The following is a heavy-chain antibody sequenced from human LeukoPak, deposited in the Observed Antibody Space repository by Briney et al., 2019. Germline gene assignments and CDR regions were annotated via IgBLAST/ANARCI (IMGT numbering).Heavy chain of an antibody. CDR1: GDSVSSNIAA. D-gene: IGHD6-25*01. Sequence: HSQTLSLTCAISGDSVSSNIAAWNWIRQSPSRGLEWPGRTYYRSKWGNDYAASVKSRITISADTFKTQFSLHLNSVTPEDTAVYYCARAAPRFDPWGQGTLVTVSS. J-gene: IGHJ5*02. CDR2: TYYRSKWGN. V-gene: IGHV6-1*01. CDR3: ARAAPRFDP.